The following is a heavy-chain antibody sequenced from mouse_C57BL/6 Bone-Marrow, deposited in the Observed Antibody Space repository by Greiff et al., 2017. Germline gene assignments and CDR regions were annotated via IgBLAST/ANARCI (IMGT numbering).Heavy chain of an antibody. D-gene: IGHD2-5*01. CDR1: GYTFTSYG. J-gene: IGHJ4*01. CDR2: IYPRSGNT. CDR3: ARRAYYSNYAMDY. V-gene: IGHV1-81*01. Sequence: QVQLKESGAELARPGASVKLSCKASGYTFTSYGISWVKQRTGQGLEWIGEIYPRSGNTYYNEKFKGKATLTADKSSSTAYMELRSLTSEDSAVYFCARRAYYSNYAMDYWGQGTSVTVSS.